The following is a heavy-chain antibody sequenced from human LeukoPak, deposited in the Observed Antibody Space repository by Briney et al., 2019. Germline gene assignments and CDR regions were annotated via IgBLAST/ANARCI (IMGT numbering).Heavy chain of an antibody. CDR1: GFTFSSYA. J-gene: IGHJ4*02. Sequence: GGSLRLSCTASGFTFSSYAMSWVRQAPGKGLEWVSTISGSGGSTYYADSVKGRFTISRDNSKNTLYLQMNSLRAEDTAVYYCAKDGGFGSFDYWGQGTLVTVSS. V-gene: IGHV3-23*01. D-gene: IGHD3-16*01. CDR2: ISGSGGST. CDR3: AKDGGFGSFDY.